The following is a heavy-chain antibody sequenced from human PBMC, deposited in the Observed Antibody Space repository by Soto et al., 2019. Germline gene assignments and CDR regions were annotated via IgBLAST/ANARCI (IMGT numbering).Heavy chain of an antibody. J-gene: IGHJ6*03. CDR1: GYTLTELS. V-gene: IGHV1-24*01. D-gene: IGHD6-6*01. Sequence: ASVKVSCKVSGYTLTELSMHWVRQAPGKGLEWMGGFDPEDGETIYAQKFQGRVTMTEDTSTDTAYMELSSLRSEDTAVYYCATRVPIAARPNYYYMDVWGKGTTVTVSS. CDR3: ATRVPIAARPNYYYMDV. CDR2: FDPEDGET.